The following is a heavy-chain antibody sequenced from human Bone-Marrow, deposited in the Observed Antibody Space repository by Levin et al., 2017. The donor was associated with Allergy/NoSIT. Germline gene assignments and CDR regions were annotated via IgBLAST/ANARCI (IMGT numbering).Heavy chain of an antibody. D-gene: IGHD1-26*01. CDR1: GFTFNNYA. CDR2: ISNNGGST. CDR3: ARDWVGDY. V-gene: IGHV3-64*01. J-gene: IGHJ4*02. Sequence: HPGGSLRLSCAASGFTFNNYAMHWVRQAPGKGLEYVSGISNNGGSTYYGNSVKGRFTISRDNSKNTLYLQMGSLRAEDMAVYYCARDWVGDYWGQGTLVTVSS.